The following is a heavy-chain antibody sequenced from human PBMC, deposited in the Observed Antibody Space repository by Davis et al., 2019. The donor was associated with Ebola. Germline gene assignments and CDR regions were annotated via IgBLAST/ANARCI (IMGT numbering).Heavy chain of an antibody. CDR3: AKGIQLWLDYYGMDV. V-gene: IGHV3-23*01. CDR1: GFTFSSYA. J-gene: IGHJ6*04. Sequence: GESLKISCAASGFTFSSYAMSWVRQAPGKGLEWVSAISGSGGSTYYADSVKGRFTISRDNSKNTLYLQMNSLRAEDTAVYYCAKGIQLWLDYYGMDVWGKGTTVTVSS. CDR2: ISGSGGST. D-gene: IGHD5-18*01.